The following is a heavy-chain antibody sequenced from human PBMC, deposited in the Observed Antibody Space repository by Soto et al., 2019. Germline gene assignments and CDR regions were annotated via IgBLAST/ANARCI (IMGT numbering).Heavy chain of an antibody. CDR1: GFTFSSYS. Sequence: GGSLRLSCAASGFTFSSYSMNWVRQAPGKGLEWVSYISSSSSTIYYADSVKGRFTISRDNAKNSLYLQMNSLRAEDTAVYYCASLCSGGSCYHAFDIWGQGTMVTVSS. V-gene: IGHV3-48*01. CDR3: ASLCSGGSCYHAFDI. CDR2: ISSSSSTI. D-gene: IGHD2-15*01. J-gene: IGHJ3*02.